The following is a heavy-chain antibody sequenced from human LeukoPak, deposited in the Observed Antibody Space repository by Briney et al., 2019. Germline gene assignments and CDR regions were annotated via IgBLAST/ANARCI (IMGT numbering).Heavy chain of an antibody. D-gene: IGHD3-16*01. V-gene: IGHV3-23*01. Sequence: PGGSLRLSCAASGFTFSTYAMSWVRQAPGKGLEWVSVISGSGGSTYYADSVKGRFTISRDNSENTLYLQMNSLRAEDTAVYYCAKDWAQTDAFDIWGQGTMVTVSS. CDR1: GFTFSTYA. J-gene: IGHJ3*02. CDR2: ISGSGGST. CDR3: AKDWAQTDAFDI.